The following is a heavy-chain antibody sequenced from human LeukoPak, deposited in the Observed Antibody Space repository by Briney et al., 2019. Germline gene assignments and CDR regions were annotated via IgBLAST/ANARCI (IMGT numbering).Heavy chain of an antibody. CDR3: AKDLQNNNWYFTY. D-gene: IGHD1-1*01. CDR2: ISGSNDNT. V-gene: IGHV3-23*01. J-gene: IGHJ4*02. Sequence: PGGSLRLSCAASGFTFSTYGMSWVRQAPGKGLEWVSTISGSNDNTYYADSVKGRFTISRDISKNTLYLQMNSLRAENTAEYYCAKDLQNNNWYFTYWGQGTRVTVSS. CDR1: GFTFSTYG.